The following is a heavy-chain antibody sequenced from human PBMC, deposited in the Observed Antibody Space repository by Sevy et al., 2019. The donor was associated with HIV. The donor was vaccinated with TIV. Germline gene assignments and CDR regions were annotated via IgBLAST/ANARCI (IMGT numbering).Heavy chain of an antibody. Sequence: GGSLRLSCTTSGFTFGDYAMNWVRQAPGKGLEWVEYLKSKADGGTVDHAASVKGRFTISRDDSKSIAYLQMNDLTTEVTGVYYCTRWKGLQSIFDYWGQGALVTVSS. V-gene: IGHV3-49*04. J-gene: IGHJ4*02. CDR1: GFTFGDYA. D-gene: IGHD1-1*01. CDR3: TRWKGLQSIFDY. CDR2: LKSKADGGTV.